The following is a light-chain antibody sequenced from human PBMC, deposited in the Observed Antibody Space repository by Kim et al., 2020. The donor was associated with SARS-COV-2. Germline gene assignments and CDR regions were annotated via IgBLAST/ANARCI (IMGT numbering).Light chain of an antibody. CDR1: QMFASH. CDR3: QKYNKGPLT. CDR2: GAP. J-gene: IGKJ4*01. V-gene: IGKV3-15*01. Sequence: PEERATPSCGTSQMFASHLAWNQQKPGRAPRPPIFGAPTRATGIQARFSGSGSGTEFTLPTSSQQPEDFAVYYCQKYNKGPLTFGAGTKVDIK.